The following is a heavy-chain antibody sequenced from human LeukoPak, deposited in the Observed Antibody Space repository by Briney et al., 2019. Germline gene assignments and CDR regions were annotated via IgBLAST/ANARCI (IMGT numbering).Heavy chain of an antibody. CDR2: IYNSGSA. Sequence: SETLSLTCTVSGGSINSDGGTWSWIRQHPGKGLEWIGYIYNSGSAYYNPSLESRVTISVDTSKNQFSLKLSSVTAADTAVYYFARGSQGPGDWGQGTLVTVSS. D-gene: IGHD2-21*01. CDR3: ARGSQGPGD. V-gene: IGHV4-31*03. CDR1: GGSINSDGGT. J-gene: IGHJ4*02.